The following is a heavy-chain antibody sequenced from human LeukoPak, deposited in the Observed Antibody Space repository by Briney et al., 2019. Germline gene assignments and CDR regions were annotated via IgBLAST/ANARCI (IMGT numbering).Heavy chain of an antibody. CDR1: GFSFSTYS. CDR2: IRGSGADK. D-gene: IGHD1/OR15-1a*01. V-gene: IGHV3-23*01. Sequence: GGSLRLSCAASGFSFSTYSMSWVRQAPGKGLEWASSIRGSGADKYYADSVKGRFSISRDNSQDTLSLQMNSLRAEDTAVYYCAKILWDGRGTFDWGRGTLVTVSS. J-gene: IGHJ4*02. CDR3: AKILWDGRGTFD.